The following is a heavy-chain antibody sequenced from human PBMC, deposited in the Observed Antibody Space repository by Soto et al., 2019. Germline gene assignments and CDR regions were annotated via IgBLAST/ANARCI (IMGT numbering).Heavy chain of an antibody. Sequence: GESLKISCKGSGYSFTSYWIGWVRQMPGKGLEWMGIIYPGDSDTRYSPSFQGQVTISADKSISTAYLQWSSLKASDTAMYYCARRAAAVFDYYYMDVSGKGTTVTVSS. D-gene: IGHD6-13*01. CDR1: GYSFTSYW. J-gene: IGHJ6*03. CDR3: ARRAAAVFDYYYMDV. V-gene: IGHV5-51*01. CDR2: IYPGDSDT.